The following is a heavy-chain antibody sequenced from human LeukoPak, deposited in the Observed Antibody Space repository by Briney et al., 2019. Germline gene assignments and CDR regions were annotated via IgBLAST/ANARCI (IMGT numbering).Heavy chain of an antibody. CDR1: GDSFNSADYY. J-gene: IGHJ4*02. CDR3: VRGLLWFGESLGHFDY. CDR2: ISYSGST. Sequence: SDTLSLTCSVSGDSFNSADYYWSWIRQPPGQGLEWIGYISYSGSTYYNPSLKSRLTISIDRSKNQFSLNLNSVTAADTAVYFCVRGLLWFGESLGHFDYWGQGTLVTVSS. D-gene: IGHD3-10*01. V-gene: IGHV4-30-4*02.